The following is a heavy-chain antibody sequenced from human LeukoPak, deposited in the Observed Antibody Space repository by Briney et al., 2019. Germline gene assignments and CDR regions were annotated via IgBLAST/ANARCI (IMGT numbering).Heavy chain of an antibody. CDR2: VNQSGGT. Sequence: SETLSLTCAVYGGSFSGYYWSWIRQPPGKGMELIGEVNQSGGTNYNPSLKSRVTISVDTSKNQLSLKLTSVTAADTAVYYCARGGIAARLAIWGQGTMVTVSS. CDR3: ARGGIAARLAI. D-gene: IGHD6-6*01. CDR1: GGSFSGYY. J-gene: IGHJ3*02. V-gene: IGHV4-34*01.